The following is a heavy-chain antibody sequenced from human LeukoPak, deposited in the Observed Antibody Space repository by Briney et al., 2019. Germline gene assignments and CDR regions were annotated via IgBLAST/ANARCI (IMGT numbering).Heavy chain of an antibody. J-gene: IGHJ4*02. D-gene: IGHD2-2*03. CDR3: ARIPPGYCSSTSCSVL. CDR1: GYTFTGYY. Sequence: ASVKVSCKASGYTFTGYYMHWVRQAPGQGLEWMGWINPNSGGTNYAQKFQGRVTMTRVTSISTAYMELSRLRSDDTAVYYCARIPPGYCSSTSCSVLWGQGTLVTVSS. CDR2: INPNSGGT. V-gene: IGHV1-2*02.